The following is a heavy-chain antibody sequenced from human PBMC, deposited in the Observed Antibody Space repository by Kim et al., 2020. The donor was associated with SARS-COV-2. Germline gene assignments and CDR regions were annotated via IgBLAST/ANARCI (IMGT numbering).Heavy chain of an antibody. D-gene: IGHD1-1*01. V-gene: IGHV1-69*04. CDR1: GGTFSSYA. J-gene: IGHJ4*02. CDR3: ARDALGYNWNDEGIPLGGY. Sequence: SVKVSCKASGGTFSSYAISWVRQAPGQGLEWMGRIIPILGIANYAQRFQGRVTITADKSTSTAYMELSSLRSEDTAVYYCARDALGYNWNDEGIPLGGYWGQGTLVTVSS. CDR2: IIPILGIA.